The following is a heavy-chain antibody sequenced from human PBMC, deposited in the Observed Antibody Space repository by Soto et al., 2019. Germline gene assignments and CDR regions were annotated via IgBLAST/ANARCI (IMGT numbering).Heavy chain of an antibody. J-gene: IGHJ6*02. CDR2: IYPGDSDT. Sequence: GESLKISCKGSGYSFTRYWIDYVRQMPGKGLEWMGIIYPGDSDTRYSPSFQGQVTISADKSISTAYLQWSSLKASDTAMYYCVGLPYKTYYYYYGMDVWGQGTTVTVSS. CDR3: VGLPYKTYYYYYGMDV. CDR1: GYSFTRYW. D-gene: IGHD1-1*01. V-gene: IGHV5-51*01.